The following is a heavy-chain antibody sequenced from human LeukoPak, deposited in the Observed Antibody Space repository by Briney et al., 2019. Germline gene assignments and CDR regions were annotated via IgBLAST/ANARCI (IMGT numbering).Heavy chain of an antibody. CDR1: GITFSSYG. V-gene: IGHV3-33*01. CDR3: ARRNLDAFDI. Sequence: PGRSLRLSCAASGITFSSYGMHWVRQAPGKGLEWVAVIWYDGSIKYYADSVKGRLTISRDNSQNTLYLQMNSLRAEDTAVYYCARRNLDAFDIWGQGTMVTVSS. D-gene: IGHD1-14*01. CDR2: IWYDGSIK. J-gene: IGHJ3*02.